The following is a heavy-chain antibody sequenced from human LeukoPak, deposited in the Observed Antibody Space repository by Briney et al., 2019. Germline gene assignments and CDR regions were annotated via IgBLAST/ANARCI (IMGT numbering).Heavy chain of an antibody. J-gene: IGHJ5*02. CDR3: AVGGVGVAASGDNWFDP. CDR1: GFTFSSYW. CDR2: INSVGSST. D-gene: IGHD6-13*01. Sequence: GGSLRLSCAASGFTFSSYWMHWVRQAPGKGLVWVSRINSVGSSTNYADSVKGRFTISRDNAKNTLYLQMNSLRDGDTAIYYCAVGGVGVAASGDNWFDPWGQGTLVTVSS. V-gene: IGHV3-74*01.